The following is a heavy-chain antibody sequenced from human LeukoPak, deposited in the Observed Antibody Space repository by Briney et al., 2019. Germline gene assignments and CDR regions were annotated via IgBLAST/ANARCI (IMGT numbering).Heavy chain of an antibody. CDR1: GGSFSGYY. D-gene: IGHD2-15*01. V-gene: IGHV4-34*01. CDR3: ARGVVAEYYFDY. CDR2: INHSGST. Sequence: PSETLSLACAVYGGSFSGYYWSWIRQPPGKGLEWIGEINHSGSTNYNPSLKSRVTISVDTSKNQFSLKLSSVTAADTAVYYCARGVVAEYYFDYWGQGTLVTVSS. J-gene: IGHJ4*02.